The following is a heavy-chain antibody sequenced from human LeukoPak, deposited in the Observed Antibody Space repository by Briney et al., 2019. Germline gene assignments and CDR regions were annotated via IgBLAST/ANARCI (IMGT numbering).Heavy chain of an antibody. Sequence: GASVKVSCKASGYTFTGYYIHWVRQAPGQGLEWMGWINPNSGGTNYAQEFQGRVTMTRDTSISTAYMELSRLNFDDRAIYYCAREGSSGWSPRGWFDPWGQGTLVTVSS. CDR3: AREGSSGWSPRGWFDP. V-gene: IGHV1-2*02. CDR1: GYTFTGYY. J-gene: IGHJ5*02. D-gene: IGHD6-19*01. CDR2: INPNSGGT.